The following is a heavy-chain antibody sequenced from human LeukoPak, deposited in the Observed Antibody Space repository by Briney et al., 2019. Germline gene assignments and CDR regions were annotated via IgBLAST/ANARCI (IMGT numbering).Heavy chain of an antibody. V-gene: IGHV3-23*01. D-gene: IGHD6-13*01. CDR1: GFTFSSYV. CDR3: AKDRSGGIAAAAY. Sequence: GGSLRLSCAASGFTFSSYVMSWVRQAPGKGLEWVSAISGSGGSTYYADSVKGRFTISRDNSKNTLYLQMNSLRAEDTAVYYCAKDRSGGIAAAAYWGQGTLVTVSS. J-gene: IGHJ4*02. CDR2: ISGSGGST.